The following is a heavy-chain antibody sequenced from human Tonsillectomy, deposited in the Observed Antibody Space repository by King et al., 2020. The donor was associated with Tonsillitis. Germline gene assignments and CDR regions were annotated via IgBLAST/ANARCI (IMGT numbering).Heavy chain of an antibody. Sequence: VQLVESGGGVVQPGRSLRLSCAAPGFTLSTYAMYWVRQAPGKGLEWVAVISHDGVNKDYADSVRGRFIISRDNSKDMLYLQVNNVRPDDTAVFYCAGGRVRGSGGYGMAVWGQGTTVTVSS. CDR1: GFTLSTYA. V-gene: IGHV3-30*04. D-gene: IGHD3-10*01. CDR3: AGGRVRGSGGYGMAV. J-gene: IGHJ6*02. CDR2: ISHDGVNK.